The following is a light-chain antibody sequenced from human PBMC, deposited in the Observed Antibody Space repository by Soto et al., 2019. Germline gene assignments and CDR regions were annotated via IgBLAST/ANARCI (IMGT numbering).Light chain of an antibody. Sequence: QSALTQPASVSGSPGQSITISCTGTSSDVGGYNYVSWYQQHPGKAPKLMIYGVSNRPSGVSYRFSGSKSGNTASLTISGLQAEDEADYYCSSYTSSSTWVFGGGTKLTVL. CDR3: SSYTSSSTWV. J-gene: IGLJ3*02. CDR2: GVS. V-gene: IGLV2-14*01. CDR1: SSDVGGYNY.